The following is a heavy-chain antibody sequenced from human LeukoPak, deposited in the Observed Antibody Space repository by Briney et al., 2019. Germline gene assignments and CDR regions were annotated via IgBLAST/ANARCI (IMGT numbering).Heavy chain of an antibody. J-gene: IGHJ4*02. CDR3: ARYSGIYSYFDY. D-gene: IGHD2-21*01. V-gene: IGHV4-61*02. CDR2: IYGTGRS. Sequence: SETLSLTCTVSGGSISTYNYYWSWIRQPAGKRLEWIGRIYGTGRSNYTPSLKSRVTMSVDTSKNQFSLKLSSVTAADTAVYYCARYSGIYSYFDYWGQGTLVTASS. CDR1: GGSISTYNYY.